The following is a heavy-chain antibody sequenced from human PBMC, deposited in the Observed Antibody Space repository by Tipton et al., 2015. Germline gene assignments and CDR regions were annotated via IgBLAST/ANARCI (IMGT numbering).Heavy chain of an antibody. CDR2: INWIGGMT. Sequence: SLRLSCVASGFTFDDYAMHWVRQAPGKGLEWVAGINWIGGMTAHADSVGGRFTISRDNAKNSLYLQMDSVRPEDTALYYCAKDFYGGNSGIQLDYWGQGTQVTVSS. CDR1: GFTFDDYA. CDR3: AKDFYGGNSGIQLDY. V-gene: IGHV3-9*01. D-gene: IGHD4-23*01. J-gene: IGHJ4*02.